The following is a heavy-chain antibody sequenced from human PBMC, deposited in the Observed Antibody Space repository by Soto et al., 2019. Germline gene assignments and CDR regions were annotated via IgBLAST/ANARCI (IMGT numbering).Heavy chain of an antibody. CDR3: ARDSTSWYYWFDP. CDR2: ISGIGHTT. D-gene: IGHD2-2*01. Sequence: GSLRLSCAASIFTCNNYDMSWVRQAPGKGLQWVSTISGIGHTTYYADAVEGRFTISRDNSKNTLHLQMNSLRAEDTAIYYCARDSTSWYYWFDPWGQGTQVTVSS. CDR1: IFTCNNYD. J-gene: IGHJ5*02. V-gene: IGHV3-23*01.